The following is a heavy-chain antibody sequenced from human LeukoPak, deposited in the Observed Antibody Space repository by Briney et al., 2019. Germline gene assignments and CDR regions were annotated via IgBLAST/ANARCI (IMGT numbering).Heavy chain of an antibody. CDR1: GGSFSGYY. CDR3: ASLRRVGYCSGGSCYPPRAYYYYYMDV. Sequence: SETLSLTCAVYGGSFSGYYWSWIRQPPGKGLEWIGEINHSGSTDYNPSLKSRVTISVDTSKNQFSLKLSSVTAADPAVYYCASLRRVGYCSGGSCYPPRAYYYYYMDVWGKGTTVTVSS. D-gene: IGHD2-15*01. J-gene: IGHJ6*03. CDR2: INHSGST. V-gene: IGHV4-34*01.